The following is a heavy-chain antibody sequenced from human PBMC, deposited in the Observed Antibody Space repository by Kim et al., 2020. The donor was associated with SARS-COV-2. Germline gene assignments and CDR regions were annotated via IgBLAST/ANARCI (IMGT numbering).Heavy chain of an antibody. V-gene: IGHV3-11*01. D-gene: IGHD3-10*01. J-gene: IGHJ4*02. CDR2: SAI. Sequence: SAIYYADSVNGPFNISRDNAKNSLYLQMNSLGAEDTGVYYCASGGRRCFDYWGQGTLVTVSS. CDR3: ASGGRRCFDY.